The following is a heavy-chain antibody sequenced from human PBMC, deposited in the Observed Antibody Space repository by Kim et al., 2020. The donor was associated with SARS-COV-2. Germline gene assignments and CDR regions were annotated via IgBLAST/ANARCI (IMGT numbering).Heavy chain of an antibody. CDR2: ISGDGGST. D-gene: IGHD3-16*01. CDR3: AKDTQREAVGDYFDY. V-gene: IGHV3-43*02. Sequence: GGSLRLSCAASGFTFDDYAMHWVRQAPGKGLEWVSLISGDGGSTYYADSVKGRFTISRDNSKNSLYLQMNSLRTEDTALYYCAKDTQREAVGDYFDYWGQGTLVTVSS. CDR1: GFTFDDYA. J-gene: IGHJ4*02.